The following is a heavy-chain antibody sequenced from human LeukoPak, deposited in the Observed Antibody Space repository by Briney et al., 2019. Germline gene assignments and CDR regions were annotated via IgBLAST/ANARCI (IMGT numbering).Heavy chain of an antibody. Sequence: GGSLRLSCAASGFTFSDYYMSWIRQTPGKGLEWVANIKEDGSEKYYVDSVKGRFTISRDNAKNSLYLQMNSLRAEDTAVYYCARGTWHSTDWYYWGQGTLVTVSS. CDR3: ARGTWHSTDWYY. CDR2: IKEDGSEK. V-gene: IGHV3-7*04. J-gene: IGHJ4*02. D-gene: IGHD2/OR15-2a*01. CDR1: GFTFSDYY.